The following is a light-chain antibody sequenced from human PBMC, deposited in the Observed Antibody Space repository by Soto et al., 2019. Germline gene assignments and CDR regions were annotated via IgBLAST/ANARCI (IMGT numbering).Light chain of an antibody. J-gene: IGKJ1*01. CDR3: QQYNTYSCT. Sequence: DVQMTQSPSTLSASVGDRVTITCRASQSISTWLAWYQQKPGKAPKLLIYKASGLESGVPSRFSGSVSGTEFTLTISSLQPDDFATYYCQQYNTYSCTFVKGTKVEIK. CDR2: KAS. CDR1: QSISTW. V-gene: IGKV1-5*03.